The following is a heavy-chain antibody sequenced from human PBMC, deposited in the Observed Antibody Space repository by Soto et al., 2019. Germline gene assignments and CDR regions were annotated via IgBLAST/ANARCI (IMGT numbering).Heavy chain of an antibody. CDR2: IYYSGST. V-gene: IGHV4-39*01. CDR1: GGSISSSSYY. CDR3: ASGPRVLRFLEWLLYAFDY. Sequence: LSLTCTVSGGSISSSSYYWGWIRQPPGKGLEWIGSIYYSGSTYYNPSLKSRVTISVDTSKNQFSLKLSSVTAADTAVYYCASGPRVLRFLEWLLYAFDYWGQGTLVTVSS. J-gene: IGHJ4*02. D-gene: IGHD3-3*01.